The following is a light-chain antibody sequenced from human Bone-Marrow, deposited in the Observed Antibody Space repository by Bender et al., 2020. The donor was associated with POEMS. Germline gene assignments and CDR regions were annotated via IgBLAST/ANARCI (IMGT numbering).Light chain of an antibody. V-gene: IGLV3-1*01. Sequence: SYDLTQSPSVSVSPGQTATITCSGEKLEDKYTSWYQQKPGQSPVVVIYQDKKRPSGIPERFSGSNSGDTATLTISGTLTVDEADYYCQAWGSSADVVFGGGTKLTVL. CDR1: KLEDKY. CDR3: QAWGSSADVV. J-gene: IGLJ2*01. CDR2: QDK.